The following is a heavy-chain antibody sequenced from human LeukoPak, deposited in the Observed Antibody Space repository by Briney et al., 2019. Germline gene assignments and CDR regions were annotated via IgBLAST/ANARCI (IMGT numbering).Heavy chain of an antibody. CDR1: GFTFSSYW. J-gene: IGHJ3*02. V-gene: IGHV3-7*01. Sequence: PGGSLRLSCAASGFTFSSYWMSWVRQAPGKGLDWVANIKQDGSEKYHVDSVKGRFTISRDNSKNTLYLQMNSLRAEDTAVYYCAKDSSPPYYSESRGAFDIWGQGTMVTVSS. CDR3: AKDSSPPYYSESRGAFDI. D-gene: IGHD3-22*01. CDR2: IKQDGSEK.